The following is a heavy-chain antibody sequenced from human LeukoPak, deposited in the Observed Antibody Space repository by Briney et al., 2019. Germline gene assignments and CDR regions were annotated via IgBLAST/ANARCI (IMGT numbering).Heavy chain of an antibody. J-gene: IGHJ4*02. CDR1: GGSISNSDYY. CDR3: ARVVWQTGDSSDWRGDYFDY. CDR2: ISNNGNT. D-gene: IGHD3-16*01. V-gene: IGHV4-39*07. Sequence: PSETLSLTCTVSGGSISNSDYYWGWIRQPPGKGLEWIGSISNNGNTYNNPSLKSRVTISIDTSKNQFSLKPGSVAAADTAVYYYARVVWQTGDSSDWRGDYFDYWGQGTLVTVVS.